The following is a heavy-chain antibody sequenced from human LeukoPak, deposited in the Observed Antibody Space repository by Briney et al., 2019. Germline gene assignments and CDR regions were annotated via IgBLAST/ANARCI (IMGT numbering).Heavy chain of an antibody. CDR3: ARGGSCGSSGCHTLNWLDP. V-gene: IGHV1-8*01. D-gene: IGHD6-19*01. Sequence: ASVKVSCKASGYTFTSYDINWVRQATGQGLEWMGWMNPNSGNTGYAQKFQGRVTMTRNTSISTAYMELSSLRSEDTAVYYCARGGSCGSSGCHTLNWLDPWGQGTLVTVSS. CDR2: MNPNSGNT. J-gene: IGHJ5*02. CDR1: GYTFTSYD.